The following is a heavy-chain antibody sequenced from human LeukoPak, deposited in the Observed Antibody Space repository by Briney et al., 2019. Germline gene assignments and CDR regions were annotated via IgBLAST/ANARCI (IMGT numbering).Heavy chain of an antibody. Sequence: KPSETLSLTCTVSGGSISSRSYYWGWIRQPPGRGLEWIGSIYYSGSTYYNPSLKSRVTISVDTSKNQFSLILSSVTAADTAVYYCTRHGAGRGEAPTDAFDIWGQGTMVTVSS. CDR3: TRHGAGRGEAPTDAFDI. J-gene: IGHJ3*02. CDR1: GGSISSRSYY. D-gene: IGHD3-16*01. CDR2: IYYSGST. V-gene: IGHV4-39*01.